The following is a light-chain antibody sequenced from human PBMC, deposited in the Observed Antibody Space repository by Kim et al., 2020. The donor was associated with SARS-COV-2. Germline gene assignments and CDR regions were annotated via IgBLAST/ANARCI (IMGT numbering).Light chain of an antibody. Sequence: ETVMTQSPGILYLSPGESVTLSCRASQRISNSLAWYQRRPGQVPRLLIYGATTRATGVPARFSGSESGTEFTLTISSLESEDFAVYYCQQYDNWPRTFGQGTKVDIK. CDR1: QRISNS. CDR3: QQYDNWPRT. V-gene: IGKV3-15*01. CDR2: GAT. J-gene: IGKJ1*01.